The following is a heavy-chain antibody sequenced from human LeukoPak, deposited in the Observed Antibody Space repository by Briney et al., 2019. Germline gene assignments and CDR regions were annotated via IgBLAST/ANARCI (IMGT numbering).Heavy chain of an antibody. CDR2: IYSSGCI. Sequence: SETLSLTCTVSGGSISSNSYYWGWIRQPPGKGLEWIGSIYSSGCIYYNPSLKSRVTISVDTSKNQFSLKLSSVTAADTAVYYCARQNTIAAGHPLDYWGQGTLVSVSS. V-gene: IGHV4-39*07. CDR1: GGSISSNSYY. J-gene: IGHJ4*02. CDR3: ARQNTIAAGHPLDY. D-gene: IGHD6-13*01.